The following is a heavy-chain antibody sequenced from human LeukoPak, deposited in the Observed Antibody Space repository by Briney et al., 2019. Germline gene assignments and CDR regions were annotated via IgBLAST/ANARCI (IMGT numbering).Heavy chain of an antibody. Sequence: ATVKVSCKASGYTFTSYDINWVRQATGQGLEWMGWMNPNSGNTGYAQKFQGRVTMTRDTSISTAYMELSRLRSDDTAVYYCAKFSQSGFDYWGQGTLVTVSS. D-gene: IGHD2/OR15-2a*01. CDR2: MNPNSGNT. J-gene: IGHJ4*02. V-gene: IGHV1-8*01. CDR1: GYTFTSYD. CDR3: AKFSQSGFDY.